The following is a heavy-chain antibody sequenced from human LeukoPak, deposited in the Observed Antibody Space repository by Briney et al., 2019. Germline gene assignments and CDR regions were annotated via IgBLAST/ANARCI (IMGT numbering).Heavy chain of an antibody. CDR2: IKPNSGGT. V-gene: IGHV1-2*02. Sequence: ASVKVSCKASRYTFTGYYMHWVRQAPGQGLEWMGWIKPNSGGTKYAQKFKGRVTMTRDTSISTVYMELSRLRSDDTAVYYCARDDLSSSWSRVDYWGQGTLVTVSS. D-gene: IGHD6-13*01. CDR1: RYTFTGYY. J-gene: IGHJ4*02. CDR3: ARDDLSSSWSRVDY.